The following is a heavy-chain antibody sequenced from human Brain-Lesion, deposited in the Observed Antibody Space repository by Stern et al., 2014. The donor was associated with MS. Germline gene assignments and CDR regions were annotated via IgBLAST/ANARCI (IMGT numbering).Heavy chain of an antibody. V-gene: IGHV4-61*02. J-gene: IGHJ6*02. CDR1: GGSISSGGYY. Sequence: DQLVESGPGLVKPSQTLSLSCTVSGGSISSGGYYWSWIRQPAGKGLEWIGRIFNSGSTRYNPSPQSRAPISTDTPKHPFSPRLTPMTAADTAVYYCARGRVVPGFQYYATDVWGQGTTVIVSS. CDR2: IFNSGST. D-gene: IGHD2-2*01. CDR3: ARGRVVPGFQYYATDV.